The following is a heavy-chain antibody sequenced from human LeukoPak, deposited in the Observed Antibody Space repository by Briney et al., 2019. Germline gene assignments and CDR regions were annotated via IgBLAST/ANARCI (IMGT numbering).Heavy chain of an antibody. CDR2: IYYSGST. CDR3: ASYSNYGVTPFDY. V-gene: IGHV4-59*08. D-gene: IGHD4-11*01. J-gene: IGHJ4*02. CDR1: GGSISSYY. Sequence: SETLSLTCTVSGGSISSYYWSWIRQPPGKGLEWIGYIYYSGSTYYNPSLKSRVTISVDTSKNQFSLKLSSVTAADTAVYYCASYSNYGVTPFDYWGQGTLVTVSS.